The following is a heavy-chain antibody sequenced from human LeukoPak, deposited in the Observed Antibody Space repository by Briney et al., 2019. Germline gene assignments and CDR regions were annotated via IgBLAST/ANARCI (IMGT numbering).Heavy chain of an antibody. CDR3: AREPAGYSSGRTFFDY. CDR2: ISAYNGNT. V-gene: IGHV1-18*01. CDR1: GYTFTSYG. J-gene: IGHJ4*02. D-gene: IGHD6-25*01. Sequence: ASVKVSFKASGYTFTSYGISWVRQAPGQGLEWMGWISAYNGNTNYAPKLQGRVTVTTDPSTSTAYMELRSLRSDDTAVYYCAREPAGYSSGRTFFDYWGQGTLVTVSS.